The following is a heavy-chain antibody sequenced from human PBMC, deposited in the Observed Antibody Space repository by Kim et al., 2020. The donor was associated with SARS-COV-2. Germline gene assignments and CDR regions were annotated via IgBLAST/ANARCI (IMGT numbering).Heavy chain of an antibody. Sequence: TSDAVSVRGRFTVSRDNAKNTVNLQMSSLSTEDTDIYYCALTGNTAYWGQGTLVTVSS. V-gene: IGHV3-74*01. CDR3: ALTGNTAY. J-gene: IGHJ4*02. D-gene: IGHD1-7*01. CDR2: T.